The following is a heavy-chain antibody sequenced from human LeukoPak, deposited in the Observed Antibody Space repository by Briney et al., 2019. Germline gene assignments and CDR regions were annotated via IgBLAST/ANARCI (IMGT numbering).Heavy chain of an antibody. CDR3: ARDYGGSSGWFDP. CDR1: GYTFTGYY. J-gene: IGHJ5*02. Sequence: ASVKVSCKASGYTFTGYYMHWVRQAPGQGLEWMGWINPNSGGTNYAQKFQGRVTMTRDTSISTAYTELSRLRSDDTAVYYCARDYGGSSGWFDPWGQGTQVTVSS. D-gene: IGHD2-15*01. CDR2: INPNSGGT. V-gene: IGHV1-2*02.